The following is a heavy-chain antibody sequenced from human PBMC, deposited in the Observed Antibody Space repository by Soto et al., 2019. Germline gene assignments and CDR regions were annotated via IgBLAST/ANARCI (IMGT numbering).Heavy chain of an antibody. CDR3: ARGPTTYWFDP. CDR1: GGSFSGYY. V-gene: IGHV4-34*01. D-gene: IGHD4-17*01. CDR2: INHSGST. J-gene: IGHJ5*02. Sequence: SETLSLTCAVYGGSFSGYYWSWIRQPPGKGLEWIGEINHSGSTNYNPSLKSRVTISVDTSKNQFSLKLSSVTAADTVVYYCARGPTTYWFDPWGQGTLVTVSS.